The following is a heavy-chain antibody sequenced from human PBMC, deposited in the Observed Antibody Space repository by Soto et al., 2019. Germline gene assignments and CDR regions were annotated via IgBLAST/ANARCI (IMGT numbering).Heavy chain of an antibody. CDR1: GGTFSSYA. V-gene: IGHV1-69*13. CDR2: IIPIFGTA. CDR3: ARLDYDILTGYYKGYYYYGMDV. J-gene: IGHJ6*02. Sequence: SVKVSCKASGGTFSSYAISWVRQAPGQGLEWMGGIIPIFGTANYAQKFQGRVTITADESTSTAYMELSSLRSEDTAVYYCARLDYDILTGYYKGYYYYGMDVWG. D-gene: IGHD3-9*01.